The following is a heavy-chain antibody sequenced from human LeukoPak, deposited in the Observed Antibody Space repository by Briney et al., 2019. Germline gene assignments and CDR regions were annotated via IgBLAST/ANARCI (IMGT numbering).Heavy chain of an antibody. CDR1: GFTFGSYA. CDR3: AVMHRYYDGSGYWVQ. CDR2: ISTSGGTT. J-gene: IGHJ4*02. V-gene: IGHV3-23*01. Sequence: GSLQLSCAASGFTFGSYAKRWGRPAPGKGGGGGSGISTSGGTTSYAESVKGRFTVSRDNPRNTLYMEMNSLRDEDTAVYYCAVMHRYYDGSGYWVQWGQGTLVTVSS. D-gene: IGHD3-22*01.